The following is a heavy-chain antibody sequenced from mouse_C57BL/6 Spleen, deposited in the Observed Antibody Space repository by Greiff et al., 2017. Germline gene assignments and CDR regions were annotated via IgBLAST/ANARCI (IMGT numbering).Heavy chain of an antibody. CDR1: GFTFSDYY. Sequence: EVHLVESEGGLVQPGSSMKLSCTASGFTFSDYYMAWVRQVPEKGLEWVANINYDGSSTYYLDSLKSRFIISRDNAKNILYLQMSSLRSEATATYYCARVMIVGFDYWGQGTTLTVSS. J-gene: IGHJ2*01. CDR2: INYDGSST. V-gene: IGHV5-16*01. CDR3: ARVMIVGFDY. D-gene: IGHD2-4*01.